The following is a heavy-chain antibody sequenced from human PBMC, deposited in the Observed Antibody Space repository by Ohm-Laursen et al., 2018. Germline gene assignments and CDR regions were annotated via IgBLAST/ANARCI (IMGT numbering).Heavy chain of an antibody. CDR2: IYSGGST. CDR1: GFTVSSNY. CDR3: ARTFVVPAAMGPYFFDY. V-gene: IGHV3-53*01. Sequence: SLRLSCTASGFTVSSNYMSWVRQAPGKGLEWVSLIYSGGSTYYADSVKGRFTISRDNSKNTLYLQMNSLRAEDTAVYYCARTFVVPAAMGPYFFDYWGQGTLVTVSS. J-gene: IGHJ4*02. D-gene: IGHD2-2*01.